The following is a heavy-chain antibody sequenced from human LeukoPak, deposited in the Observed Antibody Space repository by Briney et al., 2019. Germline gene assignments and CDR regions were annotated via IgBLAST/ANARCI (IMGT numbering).Heavy chain of an antibody. CDR1: GGSISGSSYY. Sequence: PSETLSLTCTVSGGSISGSSYYWGWIRQPPGKGLEWIVSIYYSGSTYYNPSLKSRDTISVDTSKNQFSLKQNSVTATDTAVYYCARQSTIAAARIDPWGQGTLVTVSS. CDR2: IYYSGST. V-gene: IGHV4-39*01. CDR3: ARQSTIAAARIDP. J-gene: IGHJ5*02. D-gene: IGHD6-25*01.